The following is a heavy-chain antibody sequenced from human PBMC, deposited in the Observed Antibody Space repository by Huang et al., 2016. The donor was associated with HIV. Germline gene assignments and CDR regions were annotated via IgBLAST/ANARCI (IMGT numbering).Heavy chain of an antibody. CDR1: GGSFRGYY. J-gene: IGHJ6*03. Sequence: QVQLQQWGAGLLRPSETLSLTCAVYGGSFRGYYGTWIRQPPGKGLEGIGEINHSESTNYNPSLKSRVTISVDTSRNQFSLTLTSVTAADTAVYYCARGQGGYYYYYMDVWGKGTTVTVSS. CDR2: INHSEST. V-gene: IGHV4-34*01. CDR3: ARGQGGYYYYYMDV.